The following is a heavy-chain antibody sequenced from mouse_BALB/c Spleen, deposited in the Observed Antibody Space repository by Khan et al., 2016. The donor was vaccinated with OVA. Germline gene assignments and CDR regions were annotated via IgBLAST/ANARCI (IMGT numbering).Heavy chain of an antibody. J-gene: IGHJ3*01. Sequence: EVQLQQSGPDLVKPGASVKMSCKASGYSFTGYYMNWVKQSHGKSLECIGRVNPNTGNTNYNQKFKGKAILNVDTSSSTAYMDLRSRTSEDSAVYYCARGYDFFAYWGQGTLVTVSA. CDR3: ARGYDFFAY. V-gene: IGHV1-26*01. CDR1: GYSFTGYY. D-gene: IGHD2-14*01. CDR2: VNPNTGNT.